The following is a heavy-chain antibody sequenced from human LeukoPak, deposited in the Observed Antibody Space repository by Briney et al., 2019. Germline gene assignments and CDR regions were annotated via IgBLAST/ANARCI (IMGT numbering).Heavy chain of an antibody. CDR3: ARSLIYSGYDYYFDS. D-gene: IGHD5-12*01. CDR2: IYYSGST. J-gene: IGHJ4*02. Sequence: SSETLSLTCTVSGGSISSSSYYWGWIRQPPGKGREWIGSIYYSGSTYYNPSLKSRVTISVNTSKTQFSLKLSSVTAAHTAVYYCARSLIYSGYDYYFDSWGQGTLVTVSS. V-gene: IGHV4-39*01. CDR1: GGSISSSSYY.